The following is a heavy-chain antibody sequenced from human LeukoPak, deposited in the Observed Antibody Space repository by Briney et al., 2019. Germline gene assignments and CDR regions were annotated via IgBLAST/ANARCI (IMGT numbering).Heavy chain of an antibody. CDR3: ARVRDGYNDAYDI. CDR1: GYTFSNYY. Sequence: ASAKVSCKASGYTFSNYYIHWVRQAPGQGLEWMGIIGGSTNYAQKFQGRVTMTRDTSTSTVYMELSSLRSEDTAVYYCARVRDGYNDAYDIWGQGTMVTVHS. CDR2: IGGST. J-gene: IGHJ3*02. D-gene: IGHD5-24*01. V-gene: IGHV1-46*01.